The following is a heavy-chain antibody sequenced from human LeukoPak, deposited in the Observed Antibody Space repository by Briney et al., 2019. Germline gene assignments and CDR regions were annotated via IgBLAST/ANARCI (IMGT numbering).Heavy chain of an antibody. V-gene: IGHV4-4*07. CDR3: ARDRIAAARDAFDI. CDR1: GGSISSYY. Sequence: PSETLSLTCTVSGGSISSYYWSWIRQPAGKGLEWIGRIYTSGSTNYNPYLKSRVTMSVDTSKNQFSLKLSSVTAADTAVYYCARDRIAAARDAFDIWGQGTMVTVSS. D-gene: IGHD6-13*01. J-gene: IGHJ3*02. CDR2: IYTSGST.